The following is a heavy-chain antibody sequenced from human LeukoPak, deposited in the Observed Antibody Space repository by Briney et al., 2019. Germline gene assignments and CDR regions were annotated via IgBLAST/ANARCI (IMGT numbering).Heavy chain of an antibody. D-gene: IGHD6-13*01. CDR1: GGSFSGYY. V-gene: IGHV4-34*01. CDR2: INHSGTT. CDR3: VSGIAVARGRWFDP. J-gene: IGHJ5*02. Sequence: PSETLSLTCAVYGGSFSGYYWTWIRQPPGKGLEWIGEINHSGTTNYSPSLNSRVTISVDTSNNQFSLKLSSVTAADTAVYFCVSGIAVARGRWFDPWGQGTLVTVHS.